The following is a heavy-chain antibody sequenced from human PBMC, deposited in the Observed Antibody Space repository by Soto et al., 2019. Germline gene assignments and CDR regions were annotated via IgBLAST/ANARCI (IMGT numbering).Heavy chain of an antibody. Sequence: GGSLRLSCAASGFTVSSNYMSWIRQAPGKGLEWASVIYSGGSTYYADSVKGRFTISRDNSKNTLYLQMNSLRAEDTAVYYCARASRNYYDSSGCLYYFDYWGQGTRVTVSS. CDR1: GFTVSSNY. CDR3: ARASRNYYDSSGCLYYFDY. J-gene: IGHJ4*02. D-gene: IGHD3-22*01. V-gene: IGHV3-66*01. CDR2: IYSGGST.